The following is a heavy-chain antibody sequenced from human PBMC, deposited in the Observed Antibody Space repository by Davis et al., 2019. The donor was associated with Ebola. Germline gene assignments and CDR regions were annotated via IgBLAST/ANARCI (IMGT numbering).Heavy chain of an antibody. V-gene: IGHV1-18*04. CDR3: ARVGDGYNGS. CDR2: INPHNGNT. CDR1: GYTFTNYG. J-gene: IGHJ5*02. D-gene: IGHD5-24*01. Sequence: ASVKVSCKASGYTFTNYGITWVRQAPGQGLEWMGWINPHNGNTNYAQNVQGRVTMTTDTSTSTAYMELSSLRSEDTAVYYCARVGDGYNGSWGQGTLVTVSS.